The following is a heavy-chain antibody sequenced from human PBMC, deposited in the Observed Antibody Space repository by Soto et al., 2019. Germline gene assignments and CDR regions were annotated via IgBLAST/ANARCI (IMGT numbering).Heavy chain of an antibody. J-gene: IGHJ6*02. CDR1: GYTFTNYY. CDR3: ARIGGREYADV. CDR2: ISPSGGST. V-gene: IGHV1-46*01. Sequence: ASVKVSCTASGYTFTNYYIHWVRQAPGQGLEWMGVISPSGGSTSYAQKFQGRVTITADESTSTAYMELSSLRSEDTAVYYCARIGGREYADVWGQGTTVTVSS. D-gene: IGHD3-10*01.